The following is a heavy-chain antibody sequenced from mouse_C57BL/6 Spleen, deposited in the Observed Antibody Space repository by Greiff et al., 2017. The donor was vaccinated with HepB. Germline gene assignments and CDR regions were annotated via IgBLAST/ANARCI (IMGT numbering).Heavy chain of an antibody. CDR2: ISDGGSYT. D-gene: IGHD1-1*01. Sequence: EVHLVESGGGLVKPGGSLKLSCAASGFTFSSYAMSWVRQTPEKRLEWVATISDGGSYTYYPDNVKGRFTISRDNAKNNLYLQMSHLKSEDTAMYYCAREREFPYYYGSSPFAYWGQGTLVTVSA. V-gene: IGHV5-4*01. J-gene: IGHJ3*01. CDR1: GFTFSSYA. CDR3: AREREFPYYYGSSPFAY.